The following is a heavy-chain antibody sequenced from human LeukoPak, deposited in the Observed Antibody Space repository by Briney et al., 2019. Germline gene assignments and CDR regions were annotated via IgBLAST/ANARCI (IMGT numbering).Heavy chain of an antibody. CDR1: GFTFSSYS. CDR3: AVSLYYYDSSGYYYADY. D-gene: IGHD3-22*01. Sequence: PGGSLRLSCAASGFTFSSYSMNWVRQAPGKGLEWVSSISSSSSYTYYADSVKGRFTISRDNAKNSLNLQMNSLRAEDTAVYYCAVSLYYYDSSGYYYADYWGQGTLVTVSS. J-gene: IGHJ4*02. CDR2: ISSSSSYT. V-gene: IGHV3-21*01.